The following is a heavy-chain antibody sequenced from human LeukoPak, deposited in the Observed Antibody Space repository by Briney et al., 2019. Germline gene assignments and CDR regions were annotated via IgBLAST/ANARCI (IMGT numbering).Heavy chain of an antibody. CDR3: AKLRRYSSSPASP. CDR2: ISYDGSNK. CDR1: GFTFSSYG. D-gene: IGHD6-13*01. Sequence: GRSLRLSCAASGFTFSSYGMHWVRQAPGKGLEWVAVISYDGSNKYYADSVKGRFTISRDNSKNTLYLQVNSLRAEDTAVYYCAKLRRYSSSPASPWGQGTLVTVSS. V-gene: IGHV3-30*18. J-gene: IGHJ5*02.